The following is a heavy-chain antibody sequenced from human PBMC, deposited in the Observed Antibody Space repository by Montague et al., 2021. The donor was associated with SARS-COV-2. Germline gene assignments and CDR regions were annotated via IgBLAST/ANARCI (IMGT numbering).Heavy chain of an antibody. CDR1: GDSMNNYY. J-gene: IGHJ4*02. CDR2: INYSGST. CDR3: ARAPIYSSSWYAYFDY. D-gene: IGHD6-13*01. V-gene: IGHV4-59*01. Sequence: SETLSLTCTVSGDSMNNYYWSWIRQPPGKGLEWVGYINYSGSTHYNPSLQSRVTLSTDTSKNQFSLRLTSVTAADTAMYFCARAPIYSSSWYAYFDYWGQGTLVTVSS.